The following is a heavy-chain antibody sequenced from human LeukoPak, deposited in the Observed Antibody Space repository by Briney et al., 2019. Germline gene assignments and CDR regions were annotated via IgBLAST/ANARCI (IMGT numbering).Heavy chain of an antibody. Sequence: GGSLRLSCATSGFTFSSSWMSWVRQAPGKGLECVANIKEDGREKYYVDSVKGRFTISRDNAKNSLSLQMNNLRVEDTAVYYCARAGSHWHYVYWGQGTVVTVSS. D-gene: IGHD3-10*01. V-gene: IGHV3-7*01. CDR2: IKEDGREK. CDR3: ARAGSHWHYVY. J-gene: IGHJ4*02. CDR1: GFTFSSSW.